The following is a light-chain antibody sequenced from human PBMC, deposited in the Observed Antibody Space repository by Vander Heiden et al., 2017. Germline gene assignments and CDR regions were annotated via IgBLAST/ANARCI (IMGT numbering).Light chain of an antibody. Sequence: QAVVTQEPSLTVSPGGTVTLTCGSSTGAVTSGHYPYWFQQKPGQAARTLIYDTSNKHSWTPARFSGSLLGGKAALTLSGAQPEDEAEYYCLLSYSGARSGVFGGGTKLTVL. CDR3: LLSYSGARSGV. J-gene: IGLJ3*02. CDR2: DTS. CDR1: TGAVTSGHY. V-gene: IGLV7-46*01.